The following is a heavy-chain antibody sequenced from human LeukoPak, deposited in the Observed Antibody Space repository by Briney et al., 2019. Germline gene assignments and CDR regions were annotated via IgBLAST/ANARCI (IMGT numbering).Heavy chain of an antibody. CDR2: MNPNSGNT. Sequence: ASVKVSCKASGYTFTSYDINWVRQATGQGLEWMGWMNPNSGNTGYAQKFQGRVTMTRDMSTSTVYMELSSLRSEDTAVYYCARAIVATMADYYYYYMDVWGKGTTVTISS. CDR1: GYTFTSYD. D-gene: IGHD5-12*01. CDR3: ARAIVATMADYYYYYMDV. J-gene: IGHJ6*03. V-gene: IGHV1-8*01.